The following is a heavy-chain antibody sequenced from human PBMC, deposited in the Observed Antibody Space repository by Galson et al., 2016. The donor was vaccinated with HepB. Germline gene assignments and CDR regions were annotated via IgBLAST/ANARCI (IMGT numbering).Heavy chain of an antibody. CDR3: TRETRWYFDL. Sequence: SLRLSCAASGFIFSNYWMHWVRQAPGKGLVWVSRINADGTATGYADSVKGRFTISRDDAKNTLYLQMNTLRVEDTAVYYCTRETRWYFDLWGRGTLLTVPS. CDR1: GFIFSNYW. J-gene: IGHJ2*01. CDR2: INADGTAT. V-gene: IGHV3-74*01.